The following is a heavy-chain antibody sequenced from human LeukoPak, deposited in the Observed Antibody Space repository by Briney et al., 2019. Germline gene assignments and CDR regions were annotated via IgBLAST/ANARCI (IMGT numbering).Heavy chain of an antibody. J-gene: IGHJ4*02. CDR2: VYSGGST. V-gene: IGHV3-66*01. CDR3: ARDPPAVLIDTYG. Sequence: GGSLRLSCTASGFIVANNYINWVRQAPGKGLEWVSLVYSGGSTYYADSVKGRFTISRDNSKNMVYLQMNSLRAEDTAMYYCARDPPAVLIDTYGWGQGTLVTVSS. CDR1: GFIVANNY. D-gene: IGHD2-8*01.